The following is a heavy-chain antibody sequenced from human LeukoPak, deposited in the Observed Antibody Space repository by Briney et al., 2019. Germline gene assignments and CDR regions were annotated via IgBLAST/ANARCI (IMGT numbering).Heavy chain of an antibody. V-gene: IGHV4-59*01. CDR3: ARDKRHSYGRYFDH. J-gene: IGHJ4*02. D-gene: IGHD5-18*01. CDR2: MQSTGNS. CDR1: GNSISTYH. Sequence: SETLSLTCNVSGNSISTYHWNWIRKPPGRGLEWIGYMQSTGNSNYNPSLKSRVSMSVDTSKNRIVLNLSSVTAADTAVYYCARDKRHSYGRYFDHWGQGLLVTVSS.